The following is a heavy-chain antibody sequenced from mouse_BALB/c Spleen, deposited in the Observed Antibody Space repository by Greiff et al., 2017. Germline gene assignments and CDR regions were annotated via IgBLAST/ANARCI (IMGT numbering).Heavy chain of an antibody. Sequence: VQLQESGPELVKPGASVKISCKASGYSFTSYYIHWVKQRPGQGLEWIGWIFPGSGNTKYNEKFKGKATLTADTSSSTAYMQLSSLTSEDSAVYFCARDGNYGYFDVWGAGTTVTVSS. V-gene: IGHV1-66*01. CDR3: ARDGNYGYFDV. D-gene: IGHD2-1*01. CDR1: GYSFTSYY. J-gene: IGHJ1*01. CDR2: IFPGSGNT.